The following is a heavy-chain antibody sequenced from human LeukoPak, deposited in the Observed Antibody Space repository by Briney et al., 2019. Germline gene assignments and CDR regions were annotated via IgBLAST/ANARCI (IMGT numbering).Heavy chain of an antibody. J-gene: IGHJ4*02. D-gene: IGHD6-13*01. CDR3: AKDGFYVLWQLAYYFDY. V-gene: IGHV3-74*01. CDR1: GFTFSSSW. CDR2: INPDGTTT. Sequence: GGSLRLSCAASGFTFSSSWMHWVRQAPGKGLVWVSRINPDGTTTNYADSVKGRFTISRDNDRNTLYLQMNSLRAEDTAVYYCAKDGFYVLWQLAYYFDYWGQGTLVTVSS.